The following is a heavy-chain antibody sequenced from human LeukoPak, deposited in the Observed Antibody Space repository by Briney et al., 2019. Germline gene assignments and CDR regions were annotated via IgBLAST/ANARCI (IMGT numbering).Heavy chain of an antibody. CDR3: TASGWGRRVPAAMIFDP. J-gene: IGHJ5*02. CDR1: GFTSGDYA. CDR2: IRRKVYGGTT. V-gene: IGHV3-49*03. D-gene: IGHD2-2*01. Sequence: RCLSLSWTAAGFTSGDYAMSWFSQAPGRGLGWEGFIRRKVYGGTTEYVAAVKSRFTITRDDSNTIGYLHMNSLQTESTTVFYGTASGWGRRVPAAMIFDPWGQGTLVTVSS.